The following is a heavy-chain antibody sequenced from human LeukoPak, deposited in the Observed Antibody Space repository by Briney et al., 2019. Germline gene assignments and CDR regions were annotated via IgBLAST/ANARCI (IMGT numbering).Heavy chain of an antibody. CDR3: AKRTLYYYDSNYMDV. CDR1: GFTFSSYA. J-gene: IGHJ6*03. Sequence: GGSLRLSCAASGFTFSSYAMSWVRQAPGKGREWVSATSGSGGSTYYADSVKGRFTISRDNSKNTLYLQMNSLRAEDTAVYYCAKRTLYYYDSNYMDVWGKGTTVTVSS. D-gene: IGHD3-22*01. V-gene: IGHV3-23*01. CDR2: TSGSGGST.